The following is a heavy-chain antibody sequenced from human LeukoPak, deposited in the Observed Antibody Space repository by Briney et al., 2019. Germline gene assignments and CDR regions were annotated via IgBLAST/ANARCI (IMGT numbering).Heavy chain of an antibody. CDR1: GFTFSSYE. CDR2: ISSSSSTI. J-gene: IGHJ3*02. V-gene: IGHV3-48*03. Sequence: PRGSLRLSCAASGFTFSSYEMNWVPQAPGKGLEWVSYISSSSSTIYYADSVKGRYTISRDNAKNSLYLQMNSLRGEDTAVYYCARPRAPVTRISSFDMWVQGTMVTVSS. CDR3: ARPRAPVTRISSFDM. D-gene: IGHD2/OR15-2a*01.